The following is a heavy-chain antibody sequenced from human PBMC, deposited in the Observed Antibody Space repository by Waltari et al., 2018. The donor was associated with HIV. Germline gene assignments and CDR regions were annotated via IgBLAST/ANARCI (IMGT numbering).Heavy chain of an antibody. CDR1: GGSMTSSSYY. D-gene: IGHD4-4*01. Sequence: QLQLQGSGPGLVKSSETLSLTCTVSGGSMTSSSYYWGWIRQPPGKGLEWIGSMSYSGRTYRNPSLRSRLTISVDTSKNQFSLKLTSVTAADTAVYYWARSFSGYSNYFDPWGQGTLVTVSS. CDR3: ARSFSGYSNYFDP. CDR2: MSYSGRT. V-gene: IGHV4-39*01. J-gene: IGHJ5*02.